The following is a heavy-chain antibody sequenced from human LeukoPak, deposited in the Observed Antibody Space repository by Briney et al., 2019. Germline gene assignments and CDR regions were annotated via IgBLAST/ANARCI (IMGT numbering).Heavy chain of an antibody. Sequence: PSETLSLTCTVSGGSISSYYWSWIRQPPGKGLEWIGYIYYSGSTNYNPSLKSRVTISVDTSKNQFSLKLSSVTAADTAVYYCASIRFGELLRDIWFDPWSQGTLVTVSS. CDR2: IYYSGST. CDR3: ASIRFGELLRDIWFDP. CDR1: GGSISSYY. V-gene: IGHV4-59*08. D-gene: IGHD3-10*01. J-gene: IGHJ5*02.